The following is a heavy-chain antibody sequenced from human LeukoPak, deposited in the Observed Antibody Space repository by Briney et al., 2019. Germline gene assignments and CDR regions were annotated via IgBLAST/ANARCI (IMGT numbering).Heavy chain of an antibody. V-gene: IGHV3-30-3*01. Sequence: GGSLRLPCAASGFTFSSYAMHWVRQAPGKGLEWVAVISYDGSNKYYAGSVKGRFTISRDNSKNTLYLQMNSLRAEDTAVYYCAKERYSYGYPYFDYWGQGTLVTVSS. D-gene: IGHD5-18*01. CDR1: GFTFSSYA. CDR2: ISYDGSNK. CDR3: AKERYSYGYPYFDY. J-gene: IGHJ4*02.